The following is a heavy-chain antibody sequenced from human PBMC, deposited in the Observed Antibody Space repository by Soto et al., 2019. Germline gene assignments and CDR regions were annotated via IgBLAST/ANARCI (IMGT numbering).Heavy chain of an antibody. J-gene: IGHJ4*01. Sequence: GGSLRLSCAASGFAFTDYYMSWIRQAPGKGLEWVSYISSSDTYTNYADSVRGRFTISRDNAKNSLYLQMDSLRAEDTAVYYCARHHPTVPYYFDYWRHGTLVTVSS. CDR3: ARHHPTVPYYFDY. CDR1: GFAFTDYY. D-gene: IGHD4-17*01. CDR2: ISSSDTYT. V-gene: IGHV3-11*06.